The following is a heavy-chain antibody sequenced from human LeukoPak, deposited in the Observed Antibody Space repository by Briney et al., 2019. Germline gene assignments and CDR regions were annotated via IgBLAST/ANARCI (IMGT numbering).Heavy chain of an antibody. CDR2: IYYSGST. Sequence: SETLSLTCTVSGGSINNYYWSWIRQPPGKGLEWIGYIYYSGSTYYNPSLKSRVTISVDTSKNQFSLKLSSVTAADTAVYYCARFSTTVTSGAFDIWGQGTMVTVSS. J-gene: IGHJ3*02. V-gene: IGHV4-30-4*08. D-gene: IGHD4-17*01. CDR3: ARFSTTVTSGAFDI. CDR1: GGSINNYY.